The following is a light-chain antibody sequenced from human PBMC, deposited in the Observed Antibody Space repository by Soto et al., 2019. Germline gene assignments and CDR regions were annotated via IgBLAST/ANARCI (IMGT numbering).Light chain of an antibody. CDR2: EVT. Sequence: QSVLTKPPSASGSPGQSVTISCTGTSSDVGGYNFVSWYQQHPGKAPKLIIYEVTKRPSGVPDRFSGSKSGRTASLTVSGLQAEDEADYYCSSYAGSNNRYVFGTGTKLTVL. CDR3: SSYAGSNNRYV. CDR1: SSDVGGYNF. J-gene: IGLJ1*01. V-gene: IGLV2-8*01.